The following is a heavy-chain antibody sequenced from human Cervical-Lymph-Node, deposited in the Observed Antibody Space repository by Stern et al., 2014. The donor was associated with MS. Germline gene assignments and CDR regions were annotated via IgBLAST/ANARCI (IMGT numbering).Heavy chain of an antibody. V-gene: IGHV1-8*01. J-gene: IGHJ4*02. CDR1: GYTFTKYD. CDR3: TRGPRT. D-gene: IGHD1-7*01. Sequence: QVQLGQSGAEVQKPGASVKVSCKASGYTFTKYDIHWVRRATGQGLEWMGWMNPDSGDTGFAQKFQGRVTMTRNTSITTAYLELNSLRSEDTAVYYCTRGPRTWGRGTLVTVSS. CDR2: MNPDSGDT.